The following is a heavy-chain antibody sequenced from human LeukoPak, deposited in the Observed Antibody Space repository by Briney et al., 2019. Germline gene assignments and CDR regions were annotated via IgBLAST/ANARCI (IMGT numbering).Heavy chain of an antibody. D-gene: IGHD5-24*01. CDR1: GGSISSSSYY. Sequence: SETLSLTCTVSGGSISSSSYYWGWIRQPPGKGLEWIGSIYNSGSTYYNPSLKSRVTISVDTSKNQFSLKLSSVTAADTAVYYCARVRDGYNVADYWGQGTLVTVSS. J-gene: IGHJ4*02. CDR2: IYNSGST. V-gene: IGHV4-39*07. CDR3: ARVRDGYNVADY.